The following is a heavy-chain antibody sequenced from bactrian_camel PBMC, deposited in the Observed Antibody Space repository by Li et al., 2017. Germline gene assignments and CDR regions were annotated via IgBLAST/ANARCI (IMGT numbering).Heavy chain of an antibody. CDR2: LYSVGGDT. J-gene: IGHJ4*01. D-gene: IGHD3*01. CDR3: GAVPKGTLCRYENFNY. V-gene: IGHV3S54*01. CDR1: GSMPSMNC. Sequence: HVQLVESGGGSVQAGGSLRLSCVASGSMPSMNCLGWVRQAPGKEREGVAHLYSVGGDTYYADSVKGRFTISQDNNKNMLYLQMESLKPEDTAIYYCGAVPKGTLCRYENFNYSGQGTQVTVS.